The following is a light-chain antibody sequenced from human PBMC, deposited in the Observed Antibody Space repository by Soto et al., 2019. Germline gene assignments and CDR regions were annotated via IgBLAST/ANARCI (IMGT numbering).Light chain of an antibody. J-gene: IGLJ1*01. CDR2: YDS. Sequence: SYELTQPPSVSVAPEKTARITCGGNNIGSKRVHWYRQKPGQAPVLVIYYDSDRPSGIPERFSGSNSGNTATLTISRVEAGDEADYYCQVWDITTDQYVFGTGTKVTVL. V-gene: IGLV3-21*04. CDR1: NIGSKR. CDR3: QVWDITTDQYV.